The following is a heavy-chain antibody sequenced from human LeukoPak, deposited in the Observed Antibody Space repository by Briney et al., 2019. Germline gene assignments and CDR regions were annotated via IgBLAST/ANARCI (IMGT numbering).Heavy chain of an antibody. CDR3: AKDIMDSGSYYDY. CDR1: GFTFDDYA. CDR2: ISWNSGSI. J-gene: IGHJ4*02. V-gene: IGHV3-9*01. Sequence: QSGGSLRLSCAASGFTFDDYAMHWVRHAPGKGLEWVSGISWNSGSIGYADSVKGRFTISRDNAKNSLYLQMNSLRAEDTALYYCAKDIMDSGSYYDYWGQGTLVTVSS. D-gene: IGHD1-26*01.